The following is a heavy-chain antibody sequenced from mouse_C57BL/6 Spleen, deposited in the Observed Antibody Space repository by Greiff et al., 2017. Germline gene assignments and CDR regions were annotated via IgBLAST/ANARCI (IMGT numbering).Heavy chain of an antibody. D-gene: IGHD1-1*01. CDR3: ARDGSTYKGDY. Sequence: VQRVESGAELVKPGASVKISCKASGYAFSSYWMNWVKQRPGKGLEWIGQIYPGDGDTNYNGKFKGKATLTADKSSSTAYMQLSSLTSEDSAVYFCARDGSTYKGDYWGQGTTLTVSS. CDR2: IYPGDGDT. J-gene: IGHJ2*01. CDR1: GYAFSSYW. V-gene: IGHV1-80*01.